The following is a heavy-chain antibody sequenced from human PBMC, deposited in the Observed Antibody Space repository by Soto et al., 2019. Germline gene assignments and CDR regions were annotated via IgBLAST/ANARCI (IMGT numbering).Heavy chain of an antibody. V-gene: IGHV4-59*01. D-gene: IGHD3-3*01. CDR1: GGSISSYY. J-gene: IGHJ6*02. CDR3: AREVGYDFPYYYGMDV. Sequence: PSETLSLTCTVSGGSISSYYWSWIRQPPGKGLEWIGYIYYSGSTNYNPSLKSRVTISVDTSKNQFSLKLSSVTAADTAVYYCAREVGYDFPYYYGMDVWGQGTTVTVS. CDR2: IYYSGST.